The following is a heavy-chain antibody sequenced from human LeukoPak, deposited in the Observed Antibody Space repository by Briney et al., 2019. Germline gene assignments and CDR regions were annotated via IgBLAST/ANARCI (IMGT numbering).Heavy chain of an antibody. CDR3: TRAPHPRCSSSGCYLDY. J-gene: IGHJ4*02. V-gene: IGHV3-49*04. CDR2: IQAKAYGGAT. CDR1: GFTFGDYA. D-gene: IGHD2-2*01. Sequence: PGGSLRLSCSTSGFTFGDYAMSWVRQAPGKGLECVVFIQAKAYGGATKYAASVNGRFSISRDDSQSIANLQMNDLKTEDTAVYYCTRAPHPRCSSSGCYLDYWGQGTLVTVSS.